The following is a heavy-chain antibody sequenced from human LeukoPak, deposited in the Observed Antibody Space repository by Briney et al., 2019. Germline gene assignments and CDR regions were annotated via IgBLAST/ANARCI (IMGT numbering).Heavy chain of an antibody. V-gene: IGHV1-69*06. CDR1: GGTFSSYA. Sequence: SVKVSCKASGGTFSSYAISWVRQAPGQGLDWMGGIIPIFGTANYAQKFQGRVTITADKSTSTAYMELSSLRSEDTAVYYCARDRYCSSTSCSDNWFDPWGQGTLVTVSS. D-gene: IGHD2-2*01. CDR2: IIPIFGTA. CDR3: ARDRYCSSTSCSDNWFDP. J-gene: IGHJ5*02.